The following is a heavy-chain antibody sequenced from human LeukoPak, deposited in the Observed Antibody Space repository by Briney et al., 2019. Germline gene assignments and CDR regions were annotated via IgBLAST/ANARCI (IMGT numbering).Heavy chain of an antibody. CDR3: AADSGSYYDAFDI. D-gene: IGHD1-26*01. CDR1: GGSISSSNW. CDR2: IYHSGST. V-gene: IGHV4-4*02. Sequence: SETLSLTCAVSGGSISSSNWWSWVRQPPGKGLEWIGEIYHSGSTNYNPSLKSRVTISVDTSKNQFSLKLSSVTAADTAVYYCAADSGSYYDAFDIWGQGTMVTVSS. J-gene: IGHJ3*02.